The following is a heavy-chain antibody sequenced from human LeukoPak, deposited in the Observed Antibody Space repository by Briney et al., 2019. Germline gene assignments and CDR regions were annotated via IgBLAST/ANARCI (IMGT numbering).Heavy chain of an antibody. CDR2: FYPAGTT. J-gene: IGHJ3*02. Sequence: SGGSLRLSCAASGFTVTTNYISWVRQAPGTGLEWVSVFYPAGTTYYADSVKGRFTISRDTSENTLSLQMNSLRAEDTGIYYCVREGTGRGAFDIWGQGRMVTVSS. D-gene: IGHD3/OR15-3a*01. CDR1: GFTVTTNY. CDR3: VREGTGRGAFDI. V-gene: IGHV3-53*01.